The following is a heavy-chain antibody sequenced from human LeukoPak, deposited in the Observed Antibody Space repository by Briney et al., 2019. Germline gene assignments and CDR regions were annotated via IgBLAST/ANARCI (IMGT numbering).Heavy chain of an antibody. J-gene: IGHJ4*02. CDR3: AKSGLSRFDY. CDR1: GFTFSSYN. Sequence: PGGSLKLSCAASGFTFSSYNMNWVRQAPGKGLEWVSSISSGSSYIYYADSVKGRITISRDNAKNSLYLQMNSLRAEDTAVYYCAKSGLSRFDYWGQGTLVTVSS. V-gene: IGHV3-21*01. CDR2: ISSGSSYI. D-gene: IGHD4/OR15-4a*01.